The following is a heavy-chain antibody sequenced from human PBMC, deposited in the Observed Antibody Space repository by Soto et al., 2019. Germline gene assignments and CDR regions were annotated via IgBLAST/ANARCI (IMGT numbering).Heavy chain of an antibody. D-gene: IGHD5-18*01. V-gene: IGHV1-8*02. CDR3: ARMGSFGSLNCFDP. CDR2: KNLGSGGT. CDR1: GYTLSNNG. J-gene: IGHJ5*02. Sequence: ASPKVPCKPSGYTLSNNGVCWVGQASGQGLELVGWKNLGSGGTGDAQKFQGRVTMTRDMSIATAYMELNSLTSDDTAIYYCARMGSFGSLNCFDPWGQGTLVPVSS.